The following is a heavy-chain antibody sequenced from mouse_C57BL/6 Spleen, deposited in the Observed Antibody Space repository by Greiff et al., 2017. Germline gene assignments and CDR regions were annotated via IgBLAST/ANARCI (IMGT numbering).Heavy chain of an antibody. J-gene: IGHJ1*03. V-gene: IGHV1-82*01. Sequence: QVQLKESGPELVKPGASVKISCKASGYAFSSSWMNWVKQRPGQGLEWIGRIYPGDGDTNYNGKFKGKATLTADKSSSTAYMQRSSLTSEDSAVYFCARDLLLLYWYVEGRGTGTTVTVSS. CDR3: ARDLLLLYWYVEG. D-gene: IGHD1-1*01. CDR2: IYPGDGDT. CDR1: GYAFSSSW.